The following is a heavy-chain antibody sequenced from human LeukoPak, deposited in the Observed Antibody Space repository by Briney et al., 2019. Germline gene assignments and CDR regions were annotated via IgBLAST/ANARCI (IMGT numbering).Heavy chain of an antibody. CDR1: GGSTSSGDYY. CDR2: IYYSGST. CDR3: ARFRSLLHAFDI. J-gene: IGHJ3*02. V-gene: IGHV4-30-4*08. D-gene: IGHD1-26*01. Sequence: SETLSLTCTVSGGSTSSGDYYWSWIRQPPGKGLEWIGYIYYSGSTYYNPSLKSRVTISVDTSKNQFSLKLSSVTAADTAVYFCARFRSLLHAFDIWGQGTMVTVSS.